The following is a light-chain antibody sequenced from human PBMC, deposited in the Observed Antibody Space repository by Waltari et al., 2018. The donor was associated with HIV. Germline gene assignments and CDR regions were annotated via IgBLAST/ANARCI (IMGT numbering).Light chain of an antibody. CDR1: PSVLYSSNNKNY. Sequence: DIVMTQSPDSLAVSLGERATINCKSSPSVLYSSNNKNYLAWYQQKPGQPPKLLIYWASTRESGVPDRFSGSGSGTDFTLTISSLQAEDVAVYYCQQYYSTPCTFGPGTKVDIK. V-gene: IGKV4-1*01. CDR3: QQYYSTPCT. CDR2: WAS. J-gene: IGKJ3*01.